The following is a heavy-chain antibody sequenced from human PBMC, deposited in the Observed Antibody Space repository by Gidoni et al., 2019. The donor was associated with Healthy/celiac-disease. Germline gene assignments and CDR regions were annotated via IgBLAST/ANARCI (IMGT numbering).Heavy chain of an antibody. CDR1: GYTFTSYG. CDR2: ISAYNGNT. Sequence: QVQLVQSGAEVKKPGSSGKFSCKASGYTFTSYGISWVRQAPGQGLEWMGWISAYNGNTNYAQKLQGRVTMTTDTSTSTAYMELRSLRSDDTAVYYCAREDIFSSAKGAGGDAFDIWGQGTMVTVSS. V-gene: IGHV1-18*01. J-gene: IGHJ3*02. D-gene: IGHD3-9*01. CDR3: AREDIFSSAKGAGGDAFDI.